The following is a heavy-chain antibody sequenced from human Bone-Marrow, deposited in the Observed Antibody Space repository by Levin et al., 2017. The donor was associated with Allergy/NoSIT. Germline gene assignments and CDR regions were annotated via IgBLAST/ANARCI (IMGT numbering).Heavy chain of an antibody. J-gene: IGHJ5*02. CDR2: INHSGST. CDR1: GGSFSGYY. D-gene: IGHD2-2*01. CDR3: AGRTQGWFDP. V-gene: IGHV4-34*01. Sequence: SETLSLTCAVYGGSFSGYYWSWIRQPPGKGLEWIGEINHSGSTNYNPSLKSRVTISVDTSKNQFSLKLSSVTAADTAVYYCAGRTQGWFDPWGQGTLVTVSS.